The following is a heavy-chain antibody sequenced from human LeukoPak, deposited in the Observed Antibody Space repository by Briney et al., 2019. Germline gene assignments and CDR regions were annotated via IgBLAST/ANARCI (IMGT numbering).Heavy chain of an antibody. CDR3: ARGHISATGRFDY. V-gene: IGHV3-23*01. CDR1: GFTFSNYA. J-gene: IGHJ4*02. Sequence: GGSLRLSCAASGFTFSNYAMSWVRQAPGKGLEWVSVMGGGDDDRYYTDSVKGRFTVSRDNSKNTLFLQMNSLRPEDTAVYYCARGHISATGRFDYWGQGTLVTVSS. D-gene: IGHD6-13*01. CDR2: MGGGDDDR.